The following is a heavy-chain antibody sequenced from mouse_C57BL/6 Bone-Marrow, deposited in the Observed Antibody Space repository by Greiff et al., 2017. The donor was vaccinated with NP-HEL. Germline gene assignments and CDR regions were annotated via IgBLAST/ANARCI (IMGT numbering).Heavy chain of an antibody. J-gene: IGHJ4*01. CDR1: GFTFNTYA. CDR2: IRSKSSNYAT. CDR3: VRVGSSYVGNAMDY. Sequence: EVQGVESGGGLVQPKGSLKLSCAASGFTFNTYAMHWVRQAPGKGLEWVARIRSKSSNYATYYADSVKDRFTISRDDSQSMLYLQMNNLKTEDTAMYYCVRVGSSYVGNAMDYWGQGTSVTVSS. D-gene: IGHD1-1*01. V-gene: IGHV10-3*01.